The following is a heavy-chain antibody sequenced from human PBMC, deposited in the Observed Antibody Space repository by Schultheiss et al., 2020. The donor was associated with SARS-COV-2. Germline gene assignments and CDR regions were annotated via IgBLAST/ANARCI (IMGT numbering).Heavy chain of an antibody. Sequence: SVKVSCKASGGTFSSYAISWVRQAPGQGLEWMGGIIPIFGTANYAQKFQGRVTITADKSTSTAYMELSSLRSEDTAVYYCARDPTYYDFWSGYIPLRYYYYGMDVWGQGTTVTVSS. J-gene: IGHJ6*02. D-gene: IGHD3-3*01. V-gene: IGHV1-69*06. CDR3: ARDPTYYDFWSGYIPLRYYYYGMDV. CDR1: GGTFSSYA. CDR2: IIPIFGTA.